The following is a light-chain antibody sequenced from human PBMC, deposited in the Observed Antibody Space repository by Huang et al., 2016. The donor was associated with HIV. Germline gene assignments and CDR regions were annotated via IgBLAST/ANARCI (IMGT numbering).Light chain of an antibody. J-gene: IGKJ2*01. CDR1: QNISKY. Sequence: DIQMTQSPSSLSASVGDTVIITCRASQNISKYLNWYQQVPGRAPKLLIYGTSNLQRGVSLMRFSGRASGTDFTLTITSLQPEDAATYFCQQSYGIPRTFGLET. CDR2: GTS. V-gene: IGKV1-39*01. CDR3: QQSYGIPRT.